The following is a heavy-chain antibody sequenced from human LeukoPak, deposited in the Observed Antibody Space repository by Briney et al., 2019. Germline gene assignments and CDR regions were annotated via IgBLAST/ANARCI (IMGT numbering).Heavy chain of an antibody. Sequence: SETLSLTCAVYGGSFSGYYWSWIRQPPGKGLEWIGEINYSGSTNHNPSLKSRVTISVDTSKNQFSLKLSSVTAADTAVYYCARPGSSWYFDYWGQGTLVTVSS. D-gene: IGHD6-13*01. CDR2: INYSGST. CDR3: ARPGSSWYFDY. J-gene: IGHJ4*02. CDR1: GGSFSGYY. V-gene: IGHV4-34*01.